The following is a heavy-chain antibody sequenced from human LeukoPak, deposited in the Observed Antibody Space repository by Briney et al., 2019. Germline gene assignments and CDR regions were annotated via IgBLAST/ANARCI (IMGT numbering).Heavy chain of an antibody. Sequence: PSEALSLTCTVSGGSISSYYWSWIRQPPGKGLEWIGYIYTSGSTNYNPSLKSRVTISVDTSKNQFSLKLSSVTAADTAVYYCARDNYYDSSGYTTKFDYWGQGTLVTVSS. CDR3: ARDNYYDSSGYTTKFDY. J-gene: IGHJ4*02. CDR1: GGSISSYY. V-gene: IGHV4-4*09. CDR2: IYTSGST. D-gene: IGHD3-22*01.